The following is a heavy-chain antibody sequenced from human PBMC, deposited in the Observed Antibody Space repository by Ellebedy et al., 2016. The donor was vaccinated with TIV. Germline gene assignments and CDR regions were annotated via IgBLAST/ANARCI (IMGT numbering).Heavy chain of an antibody. CDR3: ARNPLYTEAFDI. CDR1: GGSVSSTYYY. Sequence: MPSETLSLTCAVSGGSVSSTYYYWGWLRQPPGKGLEWTGNFYYSGSTYYNPSLKSSFTISVDTTKNQFALTLRSVTAADTAVYYCARNPLYTEAFDIWGQGAMVTVSS. V-gene: IGHV4-39*06. D-gene: IGHD4-11*01. CDR2: FYYSGST. J-gene: IGHJ3*02.